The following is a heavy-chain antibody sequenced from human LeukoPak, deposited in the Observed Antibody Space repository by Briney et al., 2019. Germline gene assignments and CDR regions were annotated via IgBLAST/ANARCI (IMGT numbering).Heavy chain of an antibody. V-gene: IGHV3-7*03. Sequence: HTGGSLRLSCAASGFTFSSYWMSWVRQAPGKGLEWVANIKQDGSEKYYVDSVKGRFTISRDNAKNSLYLQMNSLRAEDTAVYYCARAPYCIGGSCRFDYWGQGTLVTVSS. CDR1: GFTFSSYW. CDR2: IKQDGSEK. CDR3: ARAPYCIGGSCRFDY. J-gene: IGHJ4*02. D-gene: IGHD2-15*01.